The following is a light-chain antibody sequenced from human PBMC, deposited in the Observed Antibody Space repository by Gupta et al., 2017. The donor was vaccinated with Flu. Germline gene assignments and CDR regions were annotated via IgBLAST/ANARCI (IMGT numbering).Light chain of an antibody. Sequence: SYDLTQSPSVSVSPGQTASITCSADQLEDKYACWYQQKPGQSPFWLSYHDTKRPSGIPARFSGANSGNKAAMTISGTQTMEEAVYYSGGWASNTWIFGGGTKLTVL. CDR3: GGWASNTWI. CDR1: QLEDKY. J-gene: IGLJ2*01. V-gene: IGLV3-1*01. CDR2: HDT.